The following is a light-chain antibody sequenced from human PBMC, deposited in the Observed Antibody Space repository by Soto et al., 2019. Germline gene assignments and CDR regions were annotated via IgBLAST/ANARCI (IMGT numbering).Light chain of an antibody. CDR3: GTCDSSLSADVV. CDR2: DNN. V-gene: IGLV1-51*01. J-gene: IGLJ2*01. Sequence: QSVLTQPPSVSAAPGQKVTISCSGSSSNIGNNYVSWYQQLPGTAPKLLIYDNNKRPSGIPDRFSGSKSGTSATLGITGLQTGDEADYDCGTCDSSLSADVVFGGGTKVTVL. CDR1: SSNIGNNY.